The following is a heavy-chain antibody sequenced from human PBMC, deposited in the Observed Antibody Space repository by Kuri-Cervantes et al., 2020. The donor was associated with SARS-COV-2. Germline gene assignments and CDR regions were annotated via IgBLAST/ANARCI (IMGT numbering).Heavy chain of an antibody. J-gene: IGHJ3*02. Sequence: SETLSLTCTVSGYSISSGYYWGWIRQPPGKGLEWIGSIYHSGSTYYNLSLKSRVTISVDTSKNQFSLKLSSVTAADTAVYYCARHRMADAFDIWGQGTRGTVSS. CDR3: ARHRMADAFDI. D-gene: IGHD2-8*01. CDR1: GYSISSGYY. CDR2: IYHSGST. V-gene: IGHV4-38-2*02.